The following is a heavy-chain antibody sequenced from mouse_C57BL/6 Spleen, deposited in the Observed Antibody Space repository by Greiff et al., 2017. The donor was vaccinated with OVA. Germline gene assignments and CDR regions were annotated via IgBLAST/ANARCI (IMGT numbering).Heavy chain of an antibody. CDR3: ATLYSADYRGAY. CDR1: GYTFTSYW. D-gene: IGHD3-2*02. J-gene: IGHJ3*01. Sequence: QVQLQQSGAELVKPGASVKMSCKASGYTFTSYWITWVKQRPGQGLEWIGDIYPGSGSTNYNEKFKSKATLTVDTSSSTAYMQLSRLTSENSAVYYCATLYSADYRGAYWGQGTLGTFSA. V-gene: IGHV1-55*01. CDR2: IYPGSGST.